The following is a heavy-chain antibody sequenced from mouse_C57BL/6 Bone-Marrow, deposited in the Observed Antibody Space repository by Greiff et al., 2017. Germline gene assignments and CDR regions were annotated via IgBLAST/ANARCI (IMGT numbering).Heavy chain of an antibody. D-gene: IGHD1-1*01. J-gene: IGHJ2*01. CDR2: ISSGSSTI. CDR1: GFTFSDYG. CDR3: ARPSLLLRSYYFDY. V-gene: IGHV5-17*01. Sequence: EVKLVESGGGLVKPGGSLKLSCAASGFTFSDYGMHWVRQAPEKGLEWVAYISSGSSTIYYADTVKGRFTISRDNAKNTLFLQMTSLRSEDTAMYYCARPSLLLRSYYFDYWGQGTTLTVSS.